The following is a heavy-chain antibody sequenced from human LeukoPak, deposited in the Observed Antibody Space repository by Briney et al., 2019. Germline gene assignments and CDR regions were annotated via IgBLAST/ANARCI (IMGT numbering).Heavy chain of an antibody. CDR2: IYHSGST. CDR1: GYSISSGYY. V-gene: IGHV4-38-2*02. CDR3: ARATATGTYFDY. Sequence: SETLSLTCTVSGYSISSGYYWGWIRQPPGKGLEWIGSIYHSGSTYYNPSLKSRVTISVDKSKNQFSLKLSSVTAADTAVYYCARATATGTYFDYWGQGTLVTVSS. J-gene: IGHJ4*02. D-gene: IGHD5-12*01.